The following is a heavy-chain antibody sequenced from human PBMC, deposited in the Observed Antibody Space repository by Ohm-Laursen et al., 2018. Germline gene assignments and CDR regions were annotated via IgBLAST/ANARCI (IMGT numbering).Heavy chain of an antibody. Sequence: SETLSLTCAVYGGSFSGYYWSWIRQPPGKGLEWIGGMYYSGNTYYNPSLKSRVTISVDTSKNQFSLKLSSVTAADTAVYYCARYTAPYYYYGMDVWGQGTTVTVSS. CDR1: GGSFSGYY. D-gene: IGHD1-1*01. CDR3: ARYTAPYYYYGMDV. J-gene: IGHJ6*02. V-gene: IGHV4-34*01. CDR2: MYYSGNT.